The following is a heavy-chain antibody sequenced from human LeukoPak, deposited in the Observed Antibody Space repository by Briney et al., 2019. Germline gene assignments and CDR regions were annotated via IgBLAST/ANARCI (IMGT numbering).Heavy chain of an antibody. CDR1: GYSFTSYW. CDR3: AMAPHDILTGYDWFDP. V-gene: IGHV5-51*01. J-gene: IGHJ5*02. CDR2: IYPGDSDT. D-gene: IGHD3-9*01. Sequence: GESLKISCKGSGYSFTSYWIGWVRQMPGKGLEWMGIIYPGDSDTRYSPSFQGQVTISADKSISTAYLQWSSLKASDTAMYYCAMAPHDILTGYDWFDPWGQGTLVTVSS.